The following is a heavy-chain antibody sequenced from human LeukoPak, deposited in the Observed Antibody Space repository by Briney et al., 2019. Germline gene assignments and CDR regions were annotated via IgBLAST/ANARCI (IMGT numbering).Heavy chain of an antibody. D-gene: IGHD6-19*01. CDR3: ARIYSSGWYEIDY. V-gene: IGHV4-39*07. J-gene: IGHJ4*02. CDR2: IYYSGST. CDR1: GGSISSSSYY. Sequence: SETLSLTCTVSGGSISSSSYYWDWIRQPPGKGLEWIGSIYYSGSTYYNPSLKSRVTISVDTSKNQFSLKLSSVTAADTAVYYCARIYSSGWYEIDYWGQGTLVTVSS.